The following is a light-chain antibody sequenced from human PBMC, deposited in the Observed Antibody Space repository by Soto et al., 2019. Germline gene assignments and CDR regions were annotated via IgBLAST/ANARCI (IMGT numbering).Light chain of an antibody. J-gene: IGKJ5*01. CDR3: QQYYSYPIT. V-gene: IGKV1-39*01. CDR2: AAS. Sequence: DIQMTQSPSSLSASVGDRVTITCRASQTISFYLNWYQQRPGKAPNLLIYAASTLQTGVPSRFSGSGSGTDFTLTISCLQSEDFATYYCQQYYSYPITFGQGTRLEIK. CDR1: QTISFY.